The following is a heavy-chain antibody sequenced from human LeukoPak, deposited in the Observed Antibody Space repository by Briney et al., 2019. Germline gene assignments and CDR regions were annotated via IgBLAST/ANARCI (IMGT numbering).Heavy chain of an antibody. D-gene: IGHD2-15*01. CDR1: GGSISSSSYY. V-gene: IGHV4-39*07. CDR3: ARDLCSGGSCYSGWFDP. CDR2: IYYSGST. Sequence: SETLSLTCTVSGGSISSSSYYWGWIRQPPGKGLEWIGSIYYSGSTIYNPSLNSRVTISVDTPKNQFSLKLTSVTAADTAVYYCARDLCSGGSCYSGWFDPWGQGTLVTVSS. J-gene: IGHJ5*02.